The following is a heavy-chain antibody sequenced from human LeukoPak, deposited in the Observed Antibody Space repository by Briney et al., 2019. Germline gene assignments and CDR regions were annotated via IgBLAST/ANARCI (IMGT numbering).Heavy chain of an antibody. D-gene: IGHD2-15*01. Sequence: SETLSLTCTVSGGSISSYYWSWIRQPAGKGLEWIGHIYTSGSTNYNPSLKSRVTMSVDTSKNQFSLKLRSLTAADTAVYYCARVACSGGSCTFDYWGQGTLVTVSS. V-gene: IGHV4-4*07. CDR1: GGSISSYY. CDR2: IYTSGST. J-gene: IGHJ4*02. CDR3: ARVACSGGSCTFDY.